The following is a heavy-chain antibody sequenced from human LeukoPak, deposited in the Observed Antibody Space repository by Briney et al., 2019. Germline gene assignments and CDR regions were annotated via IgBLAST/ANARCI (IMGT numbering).Heavy chain of an antibody. CDR2: ISYDESNK. V-gene: IGHV3-30-3*01. CDR1: GFTFSSYA. CDR3: ARDHDSSGYYQEHNFDY. D-gene: IGHD3-22*01. Sequence: GRSLRLSCAASGFTFSSYAMHWVRQAPGKGLEWVAVISYDESNKYYADSVKGRFTISRDNSKNTLYLQMNSLRAEDTAVYYCARDHDSSGYYQEHNFDYWGQGTLVTVSS. J-gene: IGHJ4*02.